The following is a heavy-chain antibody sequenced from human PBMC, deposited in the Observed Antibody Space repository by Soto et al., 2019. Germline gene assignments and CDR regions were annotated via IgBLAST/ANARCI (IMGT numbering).Heavy chain of an antibody. CDR1: GGSISSYY. Sequence: SETLSLTCTVPGGSISSYYRSWIRQHPGKGLEWIVYIYYSGSTTYQPSLKSRVTISVDRSQNQFSLELTSVTAADTAVYFCAIDLRGAGTSGYYGMDVWGQGTTVTVSS. D-gene: IGHD6-19*01. V-gene: IGHV4-59*01. CDR2: IYYSGST. CDR3: AIDLRGAGTSGYYGMDV. J-gene: IGHJ6*02.